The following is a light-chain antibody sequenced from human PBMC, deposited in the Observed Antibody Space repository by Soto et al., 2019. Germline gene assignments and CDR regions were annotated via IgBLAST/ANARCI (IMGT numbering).Light chain of an antibody. CDR1: SSDVGAYNY. Sequence: SVLTQPASASGSPGQSVTISCTGTSSDVGAYNYVSWYQQHPGKAPKLIIYEVNKWPSGVPDRFSGSKSGNTASLTVSGLQAEDEADYYCSSYAGSNNLGVFGTGTKVTVL. J-gene: IGLJ1*01. CDR2: EVN. CDR3: SSYAGSNNLGV. V-gene: IGLV2-8*01.